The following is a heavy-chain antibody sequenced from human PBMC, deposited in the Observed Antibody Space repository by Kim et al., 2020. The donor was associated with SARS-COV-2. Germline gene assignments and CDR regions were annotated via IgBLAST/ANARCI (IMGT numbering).Heavy chain of an antibody. D-gene: IGHD1-26*01. Sequence: GGSLRLSCAASGFTFSDYYMSWIRQAPGKGLEWVSYISSSGSYKCYADSVRGRFTISRDNGKNSLYFQMNSLRAEDTAVYYCARVRSYTWESSYFDFWG. J-gene: IGHJ4*03. CDR1: GFTFSDYY. CDR3: ARVRSYTWESSYFDF. CDR2: ISSSGSYK. V-gene: IGHV3-11*05.